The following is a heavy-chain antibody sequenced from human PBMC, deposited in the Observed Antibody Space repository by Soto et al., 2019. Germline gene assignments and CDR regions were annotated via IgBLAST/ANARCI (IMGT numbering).Heavy chain of an antibody. CDR3: ARATNPYDISGYSDY. J-gene: IGHJ4*02. V-gene: IGHV1-18*01. CDR2: ISAKNGDT. Sequence: QVQLVQSGAEVKKPGASVKVSCKASGYAFTTYGITWVRQVPGQGLDWMGWISAKNGDTNYAQMLQGRVTIITDTSTNTAYMELRSLRSDDTAVYYCARATNPYDISGYSDYWGQGTLVTVSS. D-gene: IGHD3-22*01. CDR1: GYAFTTYG.